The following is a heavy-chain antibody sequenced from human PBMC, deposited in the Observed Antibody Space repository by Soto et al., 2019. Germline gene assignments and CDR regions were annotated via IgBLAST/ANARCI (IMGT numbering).Heavy chain of an antibody. D-gene: IGHD5-12*01. CDR3: AHRDYSCYDFDS. CDR2: IYWDDDK. V-gene: IGHV2-5*02. J-gene: IGHJ5*01. CDR1: GFSLSTSGVG. Sequence: SGPTLVNPTQTLTLTCTFSGFSLSTSGVGVGWIRQPPGKALEWLALIYWDDDKRYSLSLKSRLTITKDTSKNQVVLTMTHMDTVDIAPYYCAHRDYSCYDFDSWGQGTLVTVSS.